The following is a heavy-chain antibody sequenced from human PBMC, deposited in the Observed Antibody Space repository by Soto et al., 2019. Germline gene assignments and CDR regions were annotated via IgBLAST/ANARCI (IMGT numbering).Heavy chain of an antibody. CDR3: AREYYDSSGQYFDY. CDR2: IIPIFGTA. Sequence: GASVKVSCKASGGTFSSYAISWVRQAPGQGLEWMGGIIPIFGTANYAQKFQGRVTITADESTSTAYMELSSLRSEDTAVYYCAREYYDSSGQYFDYWGKGTLVTVSS. D-gene: IGHD3-22*01. CDR1: GGTFSSYA. J-gene: IGHJ4*02. V-gene: IGHV1-69*13.